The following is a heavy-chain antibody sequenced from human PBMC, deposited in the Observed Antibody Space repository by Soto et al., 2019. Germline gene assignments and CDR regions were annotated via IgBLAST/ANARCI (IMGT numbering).Heavy chain of an antibody. Sequence: EVQLVESGGGLVQPGGSLRLSCAASGFTFSSYSMNWVRQAPGKGLEWVSYISSSSSTIYYADSVKGRFTISRDNAKNSLYLQMNSLRAEDTAVYYCATPMIADPNWYFDLWGRGTLVTVSS. V-gene: IGHV3-48*01. D-gene: IGHD3-22*01. CDR2: ISSSSSTI. J-gene: IGHJ2*01. CDR3: ATPMIADPNWYFDL. CDR1: GFTFSSYS.